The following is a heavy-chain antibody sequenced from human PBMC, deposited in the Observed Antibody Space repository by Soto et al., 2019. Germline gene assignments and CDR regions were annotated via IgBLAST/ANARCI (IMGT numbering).Heavy chain of an antibody. Sequence: VGLQRLRCAASGCKFRDYYMSCIRQAKGKGLEWISYIDSSGGYTNYADSVKGRFTISRDNAENSLFLQMSSLGAEDTALYYCVRDQLFFHDFSGSRLNGLDLWGQGTMVTVS. V-gene: IGHV3-11*06. J-gene: IGHJ3*01. CDR3: VRDQLFFHDFSGSRLNGLDL. D-gene: IGHD2-15*01. CDR2: IDSSGGYT. CDR1: GCKFRDYY.